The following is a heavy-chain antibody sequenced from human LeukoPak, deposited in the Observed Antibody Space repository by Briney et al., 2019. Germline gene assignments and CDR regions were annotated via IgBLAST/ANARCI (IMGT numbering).Heavy chain of an antibody. J-gene: IGHJ4*02. D-gene: IGHD5-24*01. CDR1: GFTFSGYW. CDR3: ARGVRGREMATRPIDY. CDR2: INSDGSST. Sequence: GGSLRLSCAASGFTFSGYWMHWVRQAPGKGLVWVSRINSDGSSTSYADSVKGRFTISRDNAKNTLYLQMNSLRAEDTAVYYCARGVRGREMATRPIDYWGQGTLVTVSS. V-gene: IGHV3-74*01.